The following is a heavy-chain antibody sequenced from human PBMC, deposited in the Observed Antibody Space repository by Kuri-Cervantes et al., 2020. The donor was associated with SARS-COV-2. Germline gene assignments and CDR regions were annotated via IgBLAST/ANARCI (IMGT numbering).Heavy chain of an antibody. CDR3: AKGGGSYLGWFDP. V-gene: IGHV3-30*02. CDR2: IRYDGSNK. Sequence: GESLKISCAASGFTFSSYGMHWVRQAPGKGLEWVAFIRYDGSNKYYADSVKGRFTISRDNSKNTLYLQMNSLRAEDTAVYYCAKGGGSYLGWFDPWGQGTRVTVSS. J-gene: IGHJ5*02. D-gene: IGHD1-26*01. CDR1: GFTFSSYG.